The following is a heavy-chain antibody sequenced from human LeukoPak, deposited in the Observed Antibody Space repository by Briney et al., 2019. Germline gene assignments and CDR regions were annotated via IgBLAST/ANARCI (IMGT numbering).Heavy chain of an antibody. CDR3: ARVEGCSSTSCYDYYYMDV. V-gene: IGHV1-69*05. CDR2: IIPIFGTA. CDR1: GGTFSSYA. D-gene: IGHD2-2*01. Sequence: SVKVSCKASGGTFSSYAISWVRQAPGQGLEWMGGIIPIFGTANYAQKFQGRVTITTDESTSTAYMKLSSLRSEDTAVYYCARVEGCSSTSCYDYYYMDVWGKGTTVTVSS. J-gene: IGHJ6*03.